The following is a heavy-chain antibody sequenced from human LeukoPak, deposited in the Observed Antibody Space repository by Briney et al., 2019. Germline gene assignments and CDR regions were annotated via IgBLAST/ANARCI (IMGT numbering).Heavy chain of an antibody. CDR2: ITSSSCYI. V-gene: IGHV3-21*01. D-gene: IGHD1-26*01. Sequence: GGSLRLSCAASGFTFSGYSMNWVRQAPGKGLEWVFSITSSSCYIYYADSVKVRFTISSDNARNSLFLQMNSLRAEDTAVYYCAGALPRIVLIDAFDIWGQGTMVTVSS. CDR1: GFTFSGYS. J-gene: IGHJ3*02. CDR3: AGALPRIVLIDAFDI.